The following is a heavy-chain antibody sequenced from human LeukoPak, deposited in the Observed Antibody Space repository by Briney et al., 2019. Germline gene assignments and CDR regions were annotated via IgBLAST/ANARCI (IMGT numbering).Heavy chain of an antibody. Sequence: SGGSLRLSCEASGFILRSYAMSWVRQAPGKGLEWVSGISSSGGTTYYADSVKGRFSISRDNSKNTLSLQMNSLRAEDTAVYYCAKPSSGWTSFDYWSQGTLVTVSS. CDR3: AKPSSGWTSFDY. V-gene: IGHV3-23*01. J-gene: IGHJ4*02. CDR1: GFILRSYA. D-gene: IGHD6-19*01. CDR2: ISSSGGTT.